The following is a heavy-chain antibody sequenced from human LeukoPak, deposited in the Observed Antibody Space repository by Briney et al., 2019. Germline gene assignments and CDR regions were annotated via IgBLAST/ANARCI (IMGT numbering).Heavy chain of an antibody. Sequence: GGSLRLSCATSGFTFSTYAMSWVRQAPGKGLEWVSAISGSGGSTYYADSVKGRFTISRDNSKNTLYLQMNSLRAEDTAVYYCARDIGVVPTAFDPWGQGTLVTVSS. CDR3: ARDIGVVPTAFDP. J-gene: IGHJ5*02. V-gene: IGHV3-23*01. D-gene: IGHD2-2*01. CDR2: ISGSGGST. CDR1: GFTFSTYA.